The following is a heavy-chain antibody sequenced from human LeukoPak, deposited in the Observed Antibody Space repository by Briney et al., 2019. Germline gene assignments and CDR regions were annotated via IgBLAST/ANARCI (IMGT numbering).Heavy chain of an antibody. V-gene: IGHV1-3*03. CDR2: INIGNGNT. Sequence: GASVKVSCKASGYTFTSYAIHWVRQAPGQRLEWMGWINIGNGNTEYSQEFQGRVTITRDTSASTAYMELSSLRSEDTAVYYCAREGAQLGSMDVWGKGTTVTVSS. CDR3: AREGAQLGSMDV. J-gene: IGHJ6*03. CDR1: GYTFTSYA. D-gene: IGHD6-6*01.